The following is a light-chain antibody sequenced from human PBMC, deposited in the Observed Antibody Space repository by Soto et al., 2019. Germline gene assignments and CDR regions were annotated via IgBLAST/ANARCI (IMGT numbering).Light chain of an antibody. V-gene: IGLV2-11*01. CDR1: SSDVGAYNY. CDR2: DVN. J-gene: IGLJ2*01. CDR3: CSYAGSYTYVV. Sequence: QTALTQPRSVSGSPGQSVTISCTGTSSDVGAYNYVSWYQHHPGKAPKLMIYDVNKRPSGVPDRFSGSKSGNTASLTISGLQADDEADYSCCSYAGSYTYVVFGGGTKVTVL.